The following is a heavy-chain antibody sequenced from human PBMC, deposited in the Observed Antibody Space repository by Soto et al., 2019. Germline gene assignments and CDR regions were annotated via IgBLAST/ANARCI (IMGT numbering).Heavy chain of an antibody. J-gene: IGHJ4*02. D-gene: IGHD6-19*01. V-gene: IGHV3-48*02. CDR3: ASSVEGHFDF. CDR2: ITSDTNTI. Sequence: EVQLVESGGGLVQPGGSLRLTCVASGFPFSIYSMNWVRQAPGKGLEWSSYITSDTNTIKYADSVKGRLTISRDNAKNLVFLQMNSLRDEVTAVYFCASSVEGHFDFRGQGTVVTVSS. CDR1: GFPFSIYS.